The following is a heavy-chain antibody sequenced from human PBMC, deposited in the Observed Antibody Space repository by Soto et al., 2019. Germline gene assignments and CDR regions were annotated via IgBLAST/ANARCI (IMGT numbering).Heavy chain of an antibody. CDR3: ARGDEMTAVTIFEY. J-gene: IGHJ4*02. V-gene: IGHV1-69*01. D-gene: IGHD4-17*01. CDR1: GGAFGCYS. Sequence: QVQLEQSGPEVRRPGTSVKVSCKASGGAFGCYSVSWVRQAPGQGLEWIGGVIPVFNTSNYSLKFQGRVAISADESASTVFMELRGLRSEDTALYYCARGDEMTAVTIFEYWGQGTQVTVSS. CDR2: VIPVFNTS.